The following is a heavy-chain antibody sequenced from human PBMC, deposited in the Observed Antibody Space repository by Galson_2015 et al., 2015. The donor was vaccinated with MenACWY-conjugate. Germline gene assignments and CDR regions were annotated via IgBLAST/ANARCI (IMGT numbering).Heavy chain of an antibody. CDR3: ARDSVVVTVVPPRDKKYYFNGLDV. Sequence: LRLSRAVSGFTVSNNYMTWVRQAPGKGLEWVSIIYSAGATYYADSVKGRFTISRDNSKNTLYLQMNSLTVEDTAVYYCARDSVVVTVVPPRDKKYYFNGLDVWGQGTTVTVSS. J-gene: IGHJ6*02. V-gene: IGHV3-53*01. D-gene: IGHD2-21*02. CDR2: IYSAGAT. CDR1: GFTVSNNY.